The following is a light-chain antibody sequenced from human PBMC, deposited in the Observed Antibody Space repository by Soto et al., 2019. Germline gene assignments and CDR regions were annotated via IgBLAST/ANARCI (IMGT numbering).Light chain of an antibody. CDR2: AAS. J-gene: IGKJ1*01. CDR3: QQASAFPRP. CDR1: QGIGSQ. Sequence: DIQMTQSPSSVSASVGDRVSITCRASQGIGSQLAWYQQKPGKAPKLLIHAASTLQRGVPSRFSGSGAGTDFTLTISRLQSEDFATYYCQQASAFPRPFGQGTKVEI. V-gene: IGKV1-12*01.